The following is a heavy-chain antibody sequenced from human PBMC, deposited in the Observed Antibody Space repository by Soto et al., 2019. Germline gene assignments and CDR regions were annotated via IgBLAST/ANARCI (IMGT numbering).Heavy chain of an antibody. Sequence: EVQLVESGGGLVQPGGSLRLSCAASGFTFNNYYMVWVRQAPGRGLEWVANINQEGSAKYYVDSVKGRFTISRDNAKSSLYLKMNSLRAEDTATYYCGRGFGGTHWGQGSLVTVSS. D-gene: IGHD2-15*01. CDR3: GRGFGGTH. V-gene: IGHV3-7*05. CDR1: GFTFNNYY. J-gene: IGHJ4*02. CDR2: INQEGSAK.